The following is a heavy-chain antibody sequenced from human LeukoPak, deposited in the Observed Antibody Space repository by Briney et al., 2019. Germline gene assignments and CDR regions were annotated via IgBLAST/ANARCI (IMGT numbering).Heavy chain of an antibody. CDR1: GFTFSSYG. J-gene: IGHJ6*02. D-gene: IGHD5-24*01. CDR3: ARVALGRRWLPSSYYYGMDV. V-gene: IGHV3-30*03. Sequence: GGSLRLSCAASGFTFSSYGFHWVRQAPGKGLEWVAVISYDGSNKYYADSVKGRFTISRDDSKNTLYLQMNSLRAEDTAVYYCARVALGRRWLPSSYYYGMDVWGQGTTVTVSS. CDR2: ISYDGSNK.